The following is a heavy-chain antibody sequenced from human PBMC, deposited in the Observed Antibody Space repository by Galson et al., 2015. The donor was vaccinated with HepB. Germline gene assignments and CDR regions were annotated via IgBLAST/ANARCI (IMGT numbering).Heavy chain of an antibody. CDR1: GYTFSSYY. CDR2: INPSGGNS. V-gene: IGHV1-46*01. J-gene: IGHJ3*02. D-gene: IGHD3-16*02. CDR3: ARSSDYVWGSDGFLAFDI. Sequence: SVKVSCKASGYTFSSYYILWVRQAPGQGLECMGIINPSGGNSNYTQRFQGRVTMTMDTSTSTVSLELSSLRSEDTAVYYCARSSDYVWGSDGFLAFDIWGQGTMVTVSS.